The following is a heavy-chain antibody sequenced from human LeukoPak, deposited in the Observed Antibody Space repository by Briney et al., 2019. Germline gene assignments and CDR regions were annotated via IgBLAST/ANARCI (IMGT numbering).Heavy chain of an antibody. Sequence: PGGSLRLSCAASGFTFHTYWMTWVRQAPGKGLEWVANINEDGGEKKYVDSVKGRFTISRDNSKNTLYLQMNSLRAEDTAVYYCACGWSAVYYFDYWGQGTLVTVSS. V-gene: IGHV3-7*01. CDR1: GFTFHTYW. CDR2: INEDGGEK. J-gene: IGHJ4*02. D-gene: IGHD6-19*01. CDR3: ACGWSAVYYFDY.